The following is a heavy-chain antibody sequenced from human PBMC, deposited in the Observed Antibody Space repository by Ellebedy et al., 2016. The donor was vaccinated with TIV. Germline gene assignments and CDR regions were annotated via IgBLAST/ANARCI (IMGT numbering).Heavy chain of an antibody. CDR1: GDSVPSNSAG. CDR2: TYYRSKWYN. V-gene: IGHV6-1*01. CDR3: ARRSSRNVMDV. D-gene: IGHD6-13*01. J-gene: IGHJ6*02. Sequence: SQTLSLTCAISGDSVPSNSAGWHWIRQSPSRGLEWLGRTYYRSKWYNDYAVSVKSRITINPDTSKNQFSLQLNSVTPEDTAVYYCARRSSRNVMDVWGQGTTVTVSS.